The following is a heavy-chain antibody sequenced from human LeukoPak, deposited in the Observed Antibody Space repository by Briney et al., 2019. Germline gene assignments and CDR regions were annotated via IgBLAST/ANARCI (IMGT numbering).Heavy chain of an antibody. V-gene: IGHV3-23*01. J-gene: IGHJ6*02. CDR2: ISASGAST. Sequence: GGSLRLSCATSGFTFSDCAMSWVRQAPGKGLEWVSAISASGASTYYADSVKGRFTISRDNSKNTLYLQMNSPRAEDTAVYYCARDLLPNYYGMDVWGQGTTVTVSS. CDR1: GFTFSDCA. CDR3: ARDLLPNYYGMDV.